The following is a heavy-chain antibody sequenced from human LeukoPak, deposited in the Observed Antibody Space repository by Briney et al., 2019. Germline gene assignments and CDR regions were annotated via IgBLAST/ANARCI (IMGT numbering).Heavy chain of an antibody. J-gene: IGHJ5*02. Sequence: ASGKVSCKASGYTFTSYGISWVRQAPGQGLEWMGWISAYNGNTNYAQKLQGRVTMTTDTSTSTAYMELRSLRSDDTAVYYCARDHYDILTGYYAVLTGWFDPWGQGTLVTVSS. D-gene: IGHD3-9*01. CDR1: GYTFTSYG. CDR2: ISAYNGNT. V-gene: IGHV1-18*01. CDR3: ARDHYDILTGYYAVLTGWFDP.